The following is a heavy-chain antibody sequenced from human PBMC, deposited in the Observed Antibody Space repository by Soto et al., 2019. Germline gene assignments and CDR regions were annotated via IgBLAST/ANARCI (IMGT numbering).Heavy chain of an antibody. Sequence: GGSLRLSCAASGFTFSDYYMSWIRQAPGKGLEWVSYISSSSYTNYADSVKGRFTISRDNAKNSLYLQMNSLRAEDTAVYYCARDNVRDFRGFDPWGQGTLVTVSS. J-gene: IGHJ5*02. D-gene: IGHD6-6*01. CDR1: GFTFSDYY. V-gene: IGHV3-11*06. CDR2: ISSSSYT. CDR3: ARDNVRDFRGFDP.